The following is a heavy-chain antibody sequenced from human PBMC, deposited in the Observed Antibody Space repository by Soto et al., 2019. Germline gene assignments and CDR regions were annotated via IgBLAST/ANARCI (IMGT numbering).Heavy chain of an antibody. CDR3: ARGHYGSPPGYFDC. CDR2: IDSGGST. CDR1: GFTVSTNY. Sequence: EMQLVESGGGLVQPGGSLRLSFAASGFTVSTNYMSWVRQAPGKGLGWVSVIDSGGSTNYADSVKGRITISRDNSKNTLYLQRNSLRAEDTAVYYCARGHYGSPPGYFDCWGQGTLVTVAS. D-gene: IGHD3-10*01. J-gene: IGHJ4*02. V-gene: IGHV3-66*01.